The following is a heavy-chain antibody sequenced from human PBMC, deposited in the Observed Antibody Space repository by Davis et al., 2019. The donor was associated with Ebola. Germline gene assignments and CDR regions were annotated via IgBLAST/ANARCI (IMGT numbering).Heavy chain of an antibody. CDR1: GGTFSGNA. CDR2: ITPIFGTT. D-gene: IGHD1-14*01. V-gene: IGHV1-69*13. J-gene: IGHJ4*02. Sequence: SVKVSCKASGGTFSGNAVSWVRQAPGQRLEWMGRITPIFGTTDYAQNFQGRVTMTADESTTTAYLELSSLRSEDTAVYYCSRRKFFPQDWGQGTLVTVSS. CDR3: SRRKFFPQD.